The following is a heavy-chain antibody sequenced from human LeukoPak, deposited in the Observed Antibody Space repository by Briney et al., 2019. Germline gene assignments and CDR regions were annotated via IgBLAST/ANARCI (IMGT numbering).Heavy chain of an antibody. Sequence: PGGSLRLSCAASGFTFSSYGMSWVRQAPGKGLEWVSAISGSGGSTYYADSVKGRFTISRDNSKNTLYLQMNSLRAEDTAVYYCAQKRVRDDYYFDYWGQGTLVTVSS. CDR2: ISGSGGST. V-gene: IGHV3-23*01. D-gene: IGHD3-16*01. J-gene: IGHJ4*02. CDR3: AQKRVRDDYYFDY. CDR1: GFTFSSYG.